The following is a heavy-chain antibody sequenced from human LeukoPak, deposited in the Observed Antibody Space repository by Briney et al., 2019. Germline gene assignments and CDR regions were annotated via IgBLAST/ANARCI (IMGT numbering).Heavy chain of an antibody. V-gene: IGHV3-23*01. CDR3: AKELDYYDSSGYDY. D-gene: IGHD3-22*01. J-gene: IGHJ4*02. CDR2: ISGSGGST. Sequence: GGSLRLSCAASGFTFSSYAMSWVRQAPGKGLEWVSAISGSGGSTYYADSVKGRFTISRDNSKNTPYLQMNSLRAEDTAVYYCAKELDYYDSSGYDYWGQGTLVTVSS. CDR1: GFTFSSYA.